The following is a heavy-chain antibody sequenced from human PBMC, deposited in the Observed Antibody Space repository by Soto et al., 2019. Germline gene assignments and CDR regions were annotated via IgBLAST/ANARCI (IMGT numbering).Heavy chain of an antibody. CDR3: ASFGTGTTGY. J-gene: IGHJ4*02. CDR2: IYYSGST. Sequence: ETLSLTCTVSGGSISSYYWSWIRQPPGKGLEWIGYIYYSGSTNYNPSLKSRVTISVDTSKNQFSLKLSSVTAADTAVYYCASFGTGTTGYWGQGTLVTVSS. V-gene: IGHV4-59*01. D-gene: IGHD1-1*01. CDR1: GGSISSYY.